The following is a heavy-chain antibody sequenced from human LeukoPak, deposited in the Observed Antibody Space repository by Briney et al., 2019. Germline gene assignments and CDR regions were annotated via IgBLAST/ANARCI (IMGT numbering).Heavy chain of an antibody. D-gene: IGHD5-12*01. CDR3: AKDTAYSGRVFDY. V-gene: IGHV3-43*02. Sequence: GGSLRLSCAGSGFTFDDYGMLWVRQGPGKGLEWVSLISGDGGTTHYADSVKGRFTNSRDNSKNSLYLQMNSLRTEDTALYYCAKDTAYSGRVFDYWGQGTLVTVSS. CDR1: GFTFDDYG. J-gene: IGHJ4*02. CDR2: ISGDGGTT.